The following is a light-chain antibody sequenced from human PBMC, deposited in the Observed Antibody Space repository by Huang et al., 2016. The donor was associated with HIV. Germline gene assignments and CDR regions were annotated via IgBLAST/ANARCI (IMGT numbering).Light chain of an antibody. CDR3: QQYGRSYT. CDR2: GAS. V-gene: IGKV3-20*01. CDR1: QSVVSNY. J-gene: IGKJ2*01. Sequence: EIVLTQSPGTLSLSPGERATLSCRASQSVVSNYLAWYQQKPGQAPRRLIHGASSRVTGIPDRCSGSGSGTDFTLTISRLEPEDFAVYFCQQYGRSYTFGQGTKLEIK.